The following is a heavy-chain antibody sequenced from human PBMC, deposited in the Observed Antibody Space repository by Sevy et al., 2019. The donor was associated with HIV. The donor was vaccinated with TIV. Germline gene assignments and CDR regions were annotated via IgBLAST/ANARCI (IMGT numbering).Heavy chain of an antibody. Sequence: GGSVRLSCAASGFSFNDHAMHWVRQVPGKGLECVSGVSWNSRDIGYADSVKGRFTISRDNANHFLYLEMNSLSPEDTAFYYCAKDINRGCDGINCFPYYYYFYGLDVWGQGTTVTVSS. CDR2: VSWNSRDI. J-gene: IGHJ6*02. D-gene: IGHD2-21*01. CDR1: GFSFNDHA. V-gene: IGHV3-9*01. CDR3: AKDINRGCDGINCFPYYYYFYGLDV.